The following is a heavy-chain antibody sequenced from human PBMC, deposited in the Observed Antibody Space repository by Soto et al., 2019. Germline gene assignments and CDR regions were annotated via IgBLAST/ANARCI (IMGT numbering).Heavy chain of an antibody. J-gene: IGHJ4*02. CDR3: ATQRLGDASGGSPFDY. Sequence: SVKVSCKASGGTFSSLDINWVRQAPGQGLEWMGGIIPISETTNYAQIFQGRVSIVADISTSTAYMELSRLRSEDTAVYYCATQRLGDASGGSPFDYWGQGTPVTVSS. CDR2: IIPISETT. CDR1: GGTFSSLD. D-gene: IGHD2-15*01. V-gene: IGHV1-69*06.